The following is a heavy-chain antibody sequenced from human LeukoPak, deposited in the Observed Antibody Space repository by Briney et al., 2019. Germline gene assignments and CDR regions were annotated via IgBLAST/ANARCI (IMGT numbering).Heavy chain of an antibody. J-gene: IGHJ4*02. V-gene: IGHV3-23*01. CDR3: AKRDGYNLGPTDY. CDR1: GFTFSSYA. D-gene: IGHD5-24*01. CDR2: ISGSGGST. Sequence: PGGSLRLSCAASGFTFSSYAMSWVRQAPGKGLEWVSAISGSGGSTYYADSVKGRFTISRDNSKNMLYLQMNSLRAEDTAVYYCAKRDGYNLGPTDYWGQGTLVTVSS.